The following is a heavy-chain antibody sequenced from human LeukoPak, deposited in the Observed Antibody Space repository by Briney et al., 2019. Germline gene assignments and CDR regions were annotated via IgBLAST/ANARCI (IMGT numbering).Heavy chain of an antibody. CDR3: ARGRESSWYFLYYYYYMDV. CDR1: GYTFTSYD. Sequence: ASVKVSCKASGYTFTSYDINWVRQATGQGLEWMGWMNPNIGNTGYAQKFQGRVTMTRNTSISTAYMELSSLRSEDTAVYYCARGRESSWYFLYYYYYMDVWGKGTTVTVSS. D-gene: IGHD6-13*01. CDR2: MNPNIGNT. V-gene: IGHV1-8*01. J-gene: IGHJ6*03.